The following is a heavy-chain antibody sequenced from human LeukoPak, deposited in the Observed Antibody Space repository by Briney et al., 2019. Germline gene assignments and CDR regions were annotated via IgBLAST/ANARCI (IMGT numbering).Heavy chain of an antibody. CDR1: GGSISNSSSY. D-gene: IGHD6-19*01. CDR3: VRAGT. V-gene: IGHV4-39*07. CDR2: IYYSGST. J-gene: IGHJ4*02. Sequence: SETLSLTCTVSGGSISNSSSYWGWIRQPPGKGLEWIGSIYYSGSTYYNPSLKSRVTISVDTSKNQFSLKLSSVTAADTAVYYCVRAGTWGQGTLVTVSS.